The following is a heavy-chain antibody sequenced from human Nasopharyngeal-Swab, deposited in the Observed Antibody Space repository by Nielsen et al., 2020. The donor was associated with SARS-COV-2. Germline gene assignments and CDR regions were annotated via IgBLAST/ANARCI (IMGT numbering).Heavy chain of an antibody. CDR2: IFSNDEK. J-gene: IGHJ4*02. V-gene: IGHV2-26*01. CDR3: ARNTGIVAIFDY. D-gene: IGHD5-12*01. CDR1: GFSLSNARMG. Sequence: SGPTLVKPTETLTLTCTVSGFSLSNARMGVSWIRQPPGKALEWLAHIFSNDEKSYSTSLKSRLTISKDTSKSQAVLTMTNMDPVDTATYYCARNTGIVAIFDYWGQGTLVTVSS.